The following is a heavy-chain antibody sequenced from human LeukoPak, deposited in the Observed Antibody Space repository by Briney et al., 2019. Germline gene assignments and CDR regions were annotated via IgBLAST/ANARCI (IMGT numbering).Heavy chain of an antibody. CDR1: EFTFSSYA. Sequence: GGSLRLSCAASEFTFSSYAMHWVRQAPGKGLEWVAVISYDGSNKYYADSVKGRSTIFRDNAKNTLYLQMNSLRAEDTAVYYCVRDLGGRSGHWGQGTLVTVSS. CDR2: ISYDGSNK. J-gene: IGHJ4*02. V-gene: IGHV3-30-3*01. D-gene: IGHD1-26*01. CDR3: VRDLGGRSGH.